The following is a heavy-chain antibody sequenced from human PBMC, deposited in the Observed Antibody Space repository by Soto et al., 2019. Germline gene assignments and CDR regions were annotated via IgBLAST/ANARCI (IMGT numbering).Heavy chain of an antibody. J-gene: IGHJ6*02. CDR2: INAGNGNT. V-gene: IGHV1-3*01. D-gene: IGHD5-18*01. CDR1: GYTFTSYA. Sequence: GASVKVSCKASGYTFTSYAMHWVRQAPGQRLEWMGWINAGNGNTKYSQKFQGRVTITRDTSASTAYMELSSLRSEDTAVYYCARGRGYSYGNYWYYYGMDVWGQGTTVPVS. CDR3: ARGRGYSYGNYWYYYGMDV.